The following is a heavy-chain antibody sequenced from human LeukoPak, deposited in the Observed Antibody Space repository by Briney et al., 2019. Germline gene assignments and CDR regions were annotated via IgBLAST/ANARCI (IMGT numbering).Heavy chain of an antibody. CDR3: ARHEGYSGYDYWHDAFDI. V-gene: IGHV4-4*02. Sequence: SGTLSLTCAVSGGSISSSNWWSWVRQPPGKGLEWIGEIYHSGSTNYNPSLKSRVTISVDKSKNQFSLKLSSVTAADTAVYYCARHEGYSGYDYWHDAFDIWGQGTMVTVSS. J-gene: IGHJ3*02. CDR2: IYHSGST. CDR1: GGSISSSNW. D-gene: IGHD5-12*01.